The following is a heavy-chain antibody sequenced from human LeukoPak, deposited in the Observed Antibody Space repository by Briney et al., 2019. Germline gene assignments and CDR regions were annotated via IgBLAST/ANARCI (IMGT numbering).Heavy chain of an antibody. CDR2: IGYDGNDK. Sequence: PGGSLRLSCATSGFAFSSYGIHWVRQAPGKGLEWVAFIGYDGNDKRYADSVRGRITISRGYSDNTVYLQMDSLRDDDTALYYCARSDTYGVWDGHWGLGTLVTVSS. CDR1: GFAFSSYG. D-gene: IGHD3-16*01. V-gene: IGHV3-30*02. J-gene: IGHJ4*02. CDR3: ARSDTYGVWDGH.